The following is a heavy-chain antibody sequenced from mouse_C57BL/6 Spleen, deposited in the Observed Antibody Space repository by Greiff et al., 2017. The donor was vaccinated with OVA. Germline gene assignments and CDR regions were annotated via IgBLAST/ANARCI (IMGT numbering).Heavy chain of an antibody. Sequence: EVKLMESGGGLVKPGGSLKLSCAASGFTFSDYGMHWVRQAPEKGLEWVAYISSGSSTIYYADTVKGRFTISRDNAKNTLFLQMTSLRSEDTAMYYCARGGVPPSFAYWGQGTLVTVSA. CDR1: GFTFSDYG. CDR3: ARGGVPPSFAY. J-gene: IGHJ3*01. CDR2: ISSGSSTI. D-gene: IGHD2-14*01. V-gene: IGHV5-17*01.